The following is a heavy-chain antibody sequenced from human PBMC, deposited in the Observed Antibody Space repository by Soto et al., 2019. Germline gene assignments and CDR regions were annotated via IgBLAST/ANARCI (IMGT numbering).Heavy chain of an antibody. CDR2: IYYSGST. V-gene: IGHV4-59*08. Sequence: PSETLSLTCTVSGGSISIYYWSWIRQPPGKGLEWIGYIYYSGSTNYNPSLKSRVTISVDTSKNQFSLKLSSVTAADTAVYYCARHGYSSLRPDAQYAFDIWGQGTMVTVSS. D-gene: IGHD6-13*01. J-gene: IGHJ3*02. CDR3: ARHGYSSLRPDAQYAFDI. CDR1: GGSISIYY.